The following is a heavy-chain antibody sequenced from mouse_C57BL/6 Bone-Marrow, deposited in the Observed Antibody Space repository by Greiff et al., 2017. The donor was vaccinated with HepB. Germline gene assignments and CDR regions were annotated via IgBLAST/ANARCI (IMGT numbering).Heavy chain of an antibody. Sequence: EVMLVESGVGLVKPGGSLKLSCAASGFTFSSYAMSWVRQTPEKRLEWVATISDGGSYTYYPDNVKGRFTISRDNAKNNLYLQMSHLKSEDTAMYYCARDLLPYFDYWGQGTTLTVSS. J-gene: IGHJ2*01. CDR2: ISDGGSYT. CDR3: ARDLLPYFDY. CDR1: GFTFSSYA. D-gene: IGHD1-1*01. V-gene: IGHV5-4*01.